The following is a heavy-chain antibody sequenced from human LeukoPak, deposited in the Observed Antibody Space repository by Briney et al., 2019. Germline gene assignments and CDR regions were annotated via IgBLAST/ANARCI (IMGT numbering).Heavy chain of an antibody. CDR1: GGSFSGYY. CDR2: INHSGST. D-gene: IGHD6-13*01. V-gene: IGHV4-34*01. Sequence: SETLSLTCAVYGGSFSGYYWSWIRQPPGKGLEWIGEINHSGSTNYNPSLKSRVTISVDTSKNQFSLKLSSVTAADTAVYYCASLGPIAAASTVFDYWGQGTLVTVSS. J-gene: IGHJ4*02. CDR3: ASLGPIAAASTVFDY.